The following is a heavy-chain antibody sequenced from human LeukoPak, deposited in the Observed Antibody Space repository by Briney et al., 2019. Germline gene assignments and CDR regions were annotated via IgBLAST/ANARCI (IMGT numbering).Heavy chain of an antibody. Sequence: DPGGSLRLSCAASGFTFSSYWMSWVRQAPGKGLEWVANIKQDGSEKYYVDSVKGRFTISRDNAKNSLYLQMNSLGPEDTAVYYCARDPYSGNYGNYYYYYMDVWGKGTTVTISS. J-gene: IGHJ6*03. V-gene: IGHV3-7*01. CDR1: GFTFSSYW. D-gene: IGHD1-26*01. CDR3: ARDPYSGNYGNYYYYYMDV. CDR2: IKQDGSEK.